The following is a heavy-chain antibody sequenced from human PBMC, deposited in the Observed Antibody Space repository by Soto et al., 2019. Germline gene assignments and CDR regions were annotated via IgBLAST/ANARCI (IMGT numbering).Heavy chain of an antibody. CDR1: GGSITGDSYY. J-gene: IGHJ4*02. CDR3: ARRGLGLDF. CDR2: VYYSGRT. D-gene: IGHD3-16*01. V-gene: IGHV4-39*01. Sequence: QPQLQESGPGLVKPSETLPLTCTVTGGSITGDSYYWGWIRQPPGKGLEWIGNVYYSGRTFYNPSLSSRVTMSVDASKNQFSLRLSSVTAADTAVYYCARRGLGLDFWGRGTLVTVSS.